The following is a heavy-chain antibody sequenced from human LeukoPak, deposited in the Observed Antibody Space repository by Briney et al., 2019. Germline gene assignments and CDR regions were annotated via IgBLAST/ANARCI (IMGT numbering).Heavy chain of an antibody. V-gene: IGHV3-48*04. CDR2: ISSSSTTI. Sequence: GGSLRLSCVASGFTLSCYSMNWVRQAPGKGLDWVSYISSSSTTIYYADSVKGRFTMSRDNAKNSLYLQMNSLRAGDSAVYYCVRDSRHVPAYWGQGILVTVSS. J-gene: IGHJ4*02. CDR3: VRDSRHVPAY. CDR1: GFTLSCYS.